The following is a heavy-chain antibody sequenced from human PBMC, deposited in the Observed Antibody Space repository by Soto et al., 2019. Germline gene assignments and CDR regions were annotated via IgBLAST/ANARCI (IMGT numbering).Heavy chain of an antibody. D-gene: IGHD6-13*01. V-gene: IGHV3-64D*06. CDR3: VKDDGASLAAAGTAGMDV. CDR2: ISSNGGST. CDR1: GFTFSSYA. Sequence: PGGSLRRSCSASGFTFSSYAMHWVRQAPGQGLEYVSAISSNGGSTYYADSVKGRFTISRDNSKNTLYLQMSSLRAEDTAVYYCVKDDGASLAAAGTAGMDVWGQGTTVTVSS. J-gene: IGHJ6*02.